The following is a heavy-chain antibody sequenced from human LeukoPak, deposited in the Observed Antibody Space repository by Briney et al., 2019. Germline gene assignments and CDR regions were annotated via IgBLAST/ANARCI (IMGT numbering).Heavy chain of an antibody. CDR3: AKDKSYYDFWSGYYTLFDY. J-gene: IGHJ4*02. D-gene: IGHD3-3*01. CDR1: EFAFSSYG. CDR2: IRYDGSNK. V-gene: IGHV3-30*02. Sequence: GGSLRLSCAASEFAFSSYGMHWVRQAPGKGLEWVAFIRYDGSNKYYADSVKGRFTISRDNSKNTLYLQMNSLRAEDTAVYYCAKDKSYYDFWSGYYTLFDYWGQGTLVTVSS.